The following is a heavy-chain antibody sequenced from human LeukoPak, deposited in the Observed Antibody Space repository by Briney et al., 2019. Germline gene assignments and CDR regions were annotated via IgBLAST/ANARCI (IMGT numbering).Heavy chain of an antibody. CDR1: GGSFSGYY. Sequence: SETLSLTCAVYGGSFSGYYWSWIRQPPGKGLEWIGEINHSGSTNYNPSLKSRVTISVDTSKNQFSLKLSSVTAADTAVYYCARGRGGYSYFWGQGTLVTVSS. CDR2: INHSGST. CDR3: ARGRGGYSYF. J-gene: IGHJ4*02. D-gene: IGHD5-18*01. V-gene: IGHV4-34*01.